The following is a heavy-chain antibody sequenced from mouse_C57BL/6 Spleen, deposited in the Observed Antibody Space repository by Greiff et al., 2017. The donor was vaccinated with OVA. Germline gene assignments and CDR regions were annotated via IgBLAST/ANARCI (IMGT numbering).Heavy chain of an antibody. CDR2: IDPSDSYT. J-gene: IGHJ3*01. V-gene: IGHV1-50*01. CDR3: ARHSRGFAY. Sequence: QVQLQHPGAELVKPGASVKLSCKASGYTFTSYWMQWVKQRPGQGLEWIGEIDPSDSYTNYNQKFKGKATLTVDTSSSTAYMQLSSLTSEDSAVYYCARHSRGFAYWGQGTLVTVSA. CDR1: GYTFTSYW.